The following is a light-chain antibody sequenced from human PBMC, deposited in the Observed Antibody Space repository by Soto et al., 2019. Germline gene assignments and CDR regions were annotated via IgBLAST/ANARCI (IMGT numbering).Light chain of an antibody. CDR2: AAS. Sequence: DIQMTQSPSSLSASVGDRVTIACRASQGIRNSLGWFQQIPGTVPKRLIYAASTLQSGVPSRFSGSGSGTEFTLTISSLQPEDFATYYCLQHNSYPYTFGQGTKLEIK. CDR3: LQHNSYPYT. J-gene: IGKJ2*01. V-gene: IGKV1-17*01. CDR1: QGIRNS.